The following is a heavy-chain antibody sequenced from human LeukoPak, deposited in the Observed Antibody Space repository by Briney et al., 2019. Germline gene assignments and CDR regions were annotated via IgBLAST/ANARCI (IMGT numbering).Heavy chain of an antibody. CDR2: ISGFDSGT. CDR1: GFGFSTHD. CDR3: AKIGTVAPNFDFDY. J-gene: IGHJ4*02. Sequence: GGSLRLSCVASGFGFSTHDMSWGRQTPGKGLEWVSSISGFDSGTYYTDSVRGRFTISRDTSKNTLYMQMNNLRAEDTAVYYCAKIGTVAPNFDFDYWGQGTLVTVSS. D-gene: IGHD5-12*01. V-gene: IGHV3-23*01.